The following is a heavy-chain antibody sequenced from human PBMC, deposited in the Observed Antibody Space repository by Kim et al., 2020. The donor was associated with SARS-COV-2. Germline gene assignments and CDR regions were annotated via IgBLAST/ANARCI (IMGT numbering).Heavy chain of an antibody. CDR3: ARDLTLSD. J-gene: IGHJ4*02. CDR2: GGST. Sequence: GGSTYYANSLKGRFTITRDNSKNTLYLQMNSLRAEDTAVYYCARDLTLSDLGQGTLVTVSS. V-gene: IGHV3-53*01.